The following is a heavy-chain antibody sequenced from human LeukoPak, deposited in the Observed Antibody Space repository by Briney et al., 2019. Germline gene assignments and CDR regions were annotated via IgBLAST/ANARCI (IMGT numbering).Heavy chain of an antibody. CDR3: ARDQRSSSWYVGGFD. Sequence: QPGGSLRLSCAASGFTFSSYAMHWVRQAPGKGLEWVAVISYDGSNKYYADSVKGRFTISRDNSKNTLYLQMNSLRAEDTAVYYCARDQRSSSWYVGGFDWGQGTLVTVSS. J-gene: IGHJ4*02. CDR1: GFTFSSYA. D-gene: IGHD6-13*01. CDR2: ISYDGSNK. V-gene: IGHV3-30-3*01.